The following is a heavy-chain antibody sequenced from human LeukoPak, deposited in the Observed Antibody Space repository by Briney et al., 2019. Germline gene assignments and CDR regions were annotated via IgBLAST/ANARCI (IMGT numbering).Heavy chain of an antibody. CDR3: AKKISALYYAFWSGYLDAFDI. CDR2: INTDVSST. V-gene: IGHV3-74*01. J-gene: IGHJ3*02. D-gene: IGHD3-3*01. CDR1: GFTFSSYW. Sequence: PGGSLRLSCAASGFTFSSYWMHWVRQAPGKGLVWVSRINTDVSSTSYADSVKGRFTISRDNAKNTLYLQMNSLRAEDTAVSYCAKKISALYYAFWSGYLDAFDIWGQGKMVPVSS.